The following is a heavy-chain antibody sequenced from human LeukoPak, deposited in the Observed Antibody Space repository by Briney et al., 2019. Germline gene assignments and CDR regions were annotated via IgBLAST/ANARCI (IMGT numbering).Heavy chain of an antibody. V-gene: IGHV3-7*01. CDR3: ARGIVEDYYFDY. CDR2: IKQDGSEK. D-gene: IGHD1-26*01. Sequence: GGSLRLSCAASGFTFSSYWMCWVRQAPGKGLEWVANIKQDGSEKYYVDSVEGRFTISRDNAKNSLYLQVNSLRAEDTAVYYCARGIVEDYYFDYWGQGTLVTVSS. CDR1: GFTFSSYW. J-gene: IGHJ4*02.